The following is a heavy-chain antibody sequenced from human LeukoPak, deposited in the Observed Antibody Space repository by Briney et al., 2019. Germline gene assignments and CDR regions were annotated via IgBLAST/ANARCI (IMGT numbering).Heavy chain of an antibody. CDR2: TYYRSKWYN. D-gene: IGHD6-19*01. J-gene: IGHJ3*02. Sequence: SQTLSLTCAISGDSVSSNSAARNWIRQSPSRGLEWLGRTYYRSKWYNDYAVSVKSRITINPDTSKNQFSLQLNSVTPEDTAVYYCARDGIASGTPAGANAFDIWGQGTMVTVSS. V-gene: IGHV6-1*01. CDR3: ARDGIASGTPAGANAFDI. CDR1: GDSVSSNSAA.